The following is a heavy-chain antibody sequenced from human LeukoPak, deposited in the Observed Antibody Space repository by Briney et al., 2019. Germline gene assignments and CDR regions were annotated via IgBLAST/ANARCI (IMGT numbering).Heavy chain of an antibody. CDR3: AKGPELSDAFDI. Sequence: GGSLRLSCAASGFTFDDYAMHWVRQAPGKGLEWVSGISWNSGSIGYADSVKGRFTISRDNAKNSLYLQMNSLRAEDTALYYCAKGPELSDAFDIWGQGTMVTVSS. V-gene: IGHV3-9*01. CDR1: GFTFDDYA. D-gene: IGHD1-26*01. CDR2: ISWNSGSI. J-gene: IGHJ3*02.